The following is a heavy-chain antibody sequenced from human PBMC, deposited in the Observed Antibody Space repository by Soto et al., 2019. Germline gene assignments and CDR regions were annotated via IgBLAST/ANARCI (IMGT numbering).Heavy chain of an antibody. D-gene: IGHD3-10*01. V-gene: IGHV1-8*01. CDR1: GYTFTSYD. J-gene: IGHJ5*02. CDR2: MNPNSGNT. Sequence: ASVKVSCKASGYTFTSYDINWVRQATGQGLEWMGWMNPNSGNTGYAQKFQGRVTMTRNTSISTAYMELSSLRSEDTAVYYCARVPRRITMVRARINWFDPWGQGTLVTVSS. CDR3: ARVPRRITMVRARINWFDP.